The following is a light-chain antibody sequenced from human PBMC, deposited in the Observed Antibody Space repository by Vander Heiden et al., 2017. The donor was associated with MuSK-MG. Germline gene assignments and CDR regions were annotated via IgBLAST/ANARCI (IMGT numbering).Light chain of an antibody. CDR1: SLRSYY. CDR2: GKN. V-gene: IGLV3-19*01. J-gene: IGLJ1*01. Sequence: LTQDPAVSVAFGQTVRITCQGDSLRSYYASWYQQKPGQAPVLVIYGKNNRPSGIPDRFSGSSSGNTASLTITGAQAEDEADYYCNSRDSSGNHYVFGTGTKVTGL. CDR3: NSRDSSGNHYV.